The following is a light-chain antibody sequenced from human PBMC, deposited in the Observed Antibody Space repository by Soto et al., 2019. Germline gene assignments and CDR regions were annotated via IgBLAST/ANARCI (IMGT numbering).Light chain of an antibody. J-gene: IGKJ2*01. CDR1: QSVSSN. V-gene: IGKV3-15*01. CDR3: QQYFTWPPYT. Sequence: EIVMTQSPATLSLSPGERATLSCRASQSVSSNLAWYQQKPGQAPRLLIYGASTRATGITARFSGSGSGTEFTLTISSLQSEDFAVYYCQQYFTWPPYTFGQGTKLEI. CDR2: GAS.